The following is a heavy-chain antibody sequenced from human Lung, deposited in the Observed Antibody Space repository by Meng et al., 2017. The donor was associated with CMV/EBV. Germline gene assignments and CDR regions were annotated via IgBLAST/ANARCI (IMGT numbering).Heavy chain of an antibody. J-gene: IGHJ6*02. V-gene: IGHV4-34*01. CDR1: GGAFRDNS. D-gene: IGHD1-26*01. CDR2: VSHSGST. CDR3: ARVPPYSGYYYRYYYYGMDV. Sequence: SXTXSLXCAVYGGAFRDNSWSWIRQPPGKGLEWIGEVSHSGSTNYNPSLKSRVTISLDTSKNQFSLKLTSVTAADTAVYYCARVPPYSGYYYRYYYYGMDVWGQGTTVTVS.